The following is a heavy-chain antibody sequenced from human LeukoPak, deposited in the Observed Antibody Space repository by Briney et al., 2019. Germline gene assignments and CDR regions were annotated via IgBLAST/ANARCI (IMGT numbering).Heavy chain of an antibody. CDR3: TRDISGGYFNWFDP. D-gene: IGHD2-15*01. Sequence: GRSLRLSCAASGFRLGDYAMHWVRQAPGQGLEWVSGINWNSGDISYAESVKGRFTVSRDNAKNSLYLQMNSLTYDDTALYYCTRDISGGYFNWFDPWGQGTLVFVSS. CDR2: INWNSGDI. CDR1: GFRLGDYA. V-gene: IGHV3-9*01. J-gene: IGHJ5*02.